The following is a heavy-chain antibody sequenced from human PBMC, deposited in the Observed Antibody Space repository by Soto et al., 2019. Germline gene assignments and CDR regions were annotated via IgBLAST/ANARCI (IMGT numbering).Heavy chain of an antibody. J-gene: IGHJ3*02. Sequence: QVQLQQWGAGLLKPSETLSLTCAVFGGSVNSGNYYWSWIRQPPGKGLEWIGAMSHSGGTHFNPSLKSRVTISVDTSKNQFSLKMSSVTAADTALYYCARVERGNATTVVDAFDIWGPGTMVTVSS. V-gene: IGHV4-34*01. CDR2: MSHSGGT. D-gene: IGHD1-1*01. CDR3: ARVERGNATTVVDAFDI. CDR1: GGSVNSGNYY.